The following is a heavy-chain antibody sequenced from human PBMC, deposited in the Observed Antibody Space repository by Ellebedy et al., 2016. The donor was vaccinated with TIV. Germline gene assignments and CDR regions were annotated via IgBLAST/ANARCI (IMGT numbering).Heavy chain of an antibody. Sequence: SGPTLVKPTQTLTLTCTFSGFSLSTTGVGLGWIRQPPGQALEWLAHFFSNDAKSYSTSLKSRLTISKDTSKSQVVLTITNMDPVDTATYYCARSEVTTFYYYYYGMDVWGQGTTVTVSS. D-gene: IGHD1-1*01. CDR1: GFSLSTTGVG. V-gene: IGHV2-26*01. CDR3: ARSEVTTFYYYYYGMDV. CDR2: FFSNDAK. J-gene: IGHJ6*02.